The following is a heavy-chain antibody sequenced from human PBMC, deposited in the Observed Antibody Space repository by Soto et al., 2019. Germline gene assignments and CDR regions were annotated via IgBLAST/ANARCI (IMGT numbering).Heavy chain of an antibody. D-gene: IGHD2-2*01. V-gene: IGHV4-39*01. J-gene: IGHJ5*02. CDR1: GGSISSSSYY. Sequence: QLQLQESGPGLVKPSETLSLTCTVSGGSISSSSYYWGWIRQPPGKGLEWIGSIYYSGSTYYNPSLKSRVTISVDTSKNQFSLKLSSVTAADTAVYYCARTVPALQTNTMDRRGWFDPWGQGTLVTVSS. CDR3: ARTVPALQTNTMDRRGWFDP. CDR2: IYYSGST.